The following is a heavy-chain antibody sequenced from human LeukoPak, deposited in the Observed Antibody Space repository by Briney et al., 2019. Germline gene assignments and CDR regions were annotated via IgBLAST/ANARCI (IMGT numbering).Heavy chain of an antibody. D-gene: IGHD6-13*01. V-gene: IGHV3-53*01. CDR3: ATNTYSSSPDY. CDR2: IYSGGTT. Sequence: GGSLRLSCAASGFTFDDYGMSWVRQAPGKGLEWVSVIYSGGTTYYADSVKGRFTISRDNSKNTLYLQMNSLRTEDTAVYYCATNTYSSSPDYWGQGTLVTVSS. J-gene: IGHJ4*02. CDR1: GFTFDDYG.